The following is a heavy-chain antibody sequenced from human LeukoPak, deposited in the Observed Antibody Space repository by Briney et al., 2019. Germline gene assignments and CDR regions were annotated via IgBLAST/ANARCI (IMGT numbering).Heavy chain of an antibody. CDR1: GFTFDDYG. CDR2: TNWNGGST. CDR3: VRDYNSLRPLDY. J-gene: IGHJ4*02. Sequence: GGSLRLSCAASGFTFDDYGLSWVRQAPGKGLEWVSGTNWNGGSTGYADSVKGRFTISRDNAKNTLYLEMNSLRAEDTAVYHCVRDYNSLRPLDYWGQGNLVTVSS. V-gene: IGHV3-20*01. D-gene: IGHD6-6*01.